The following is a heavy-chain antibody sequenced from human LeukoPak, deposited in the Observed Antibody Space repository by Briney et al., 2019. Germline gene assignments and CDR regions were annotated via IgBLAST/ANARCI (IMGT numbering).Heavy chain of an antibody. V-gene: IGHV3-49*04. Sequence: GGSLRLSCAASGFPFSTYWMSWVRQAPGKGLEWVGFIRSEPYGGTTEYAASVKGRFSISRDDSKSIAYLQMNSLKTEDTAVYYCTGDETGYTAMVGDTFDTWGQGTMVTVSS. CDR3: TGDETGYTAMVGDTFDT. CDR1: GFPFSTYW. D-gene: IGHD5-18*01. CDR2: IRSEPYGGTT. J-gene: IGHJ3*02.